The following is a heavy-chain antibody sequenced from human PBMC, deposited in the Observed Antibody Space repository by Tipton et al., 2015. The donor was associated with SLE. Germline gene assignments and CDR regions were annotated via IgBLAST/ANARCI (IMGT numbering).Heavy chain of an antibody. CDR2: INHSGST. CDR1: GGSFSGYY. J-gene: IGHJ4*02. CDR3: ARGGLSFFDY. V-gene: IGHV4-34*01. Sequence: TLSLTCAVSGGSFSGYYWSWIRQPPGKGLEWIAEINHSGSTNYNPSLKSRVTISVDTSKNQFSLKLSSVTAADTAVYYCARGGLSFFDYWGQGILVTVSS.